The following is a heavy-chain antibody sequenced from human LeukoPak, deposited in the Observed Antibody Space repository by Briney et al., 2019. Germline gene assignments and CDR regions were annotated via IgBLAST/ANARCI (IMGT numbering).Heavy chain of an antibody. J-gene: IGHJ4*02. CDR1: GGSISSSNW. Sequence: SGTLSLTCAVSGGSISSSNWWSWVRQPPGKGLEWIGSIYYSGSTYYNPSLKSRVTISVDTSKNQFSLKLSSVTAADTAVYYCARHLGELPTFDYWGQGTLVTVSS. CDR2: IYYSGST. V-gene: IGHV4-4*02. D-gene: IGHD3-16*01. CDR3: ARHLGELPTFDY.